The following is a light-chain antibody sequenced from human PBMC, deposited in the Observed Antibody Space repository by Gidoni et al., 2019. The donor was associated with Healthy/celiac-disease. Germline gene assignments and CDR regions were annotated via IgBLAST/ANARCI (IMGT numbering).Light chain of an antibody. J-gene: IGLJ3*02. V-gene: IGLV1-47*01. CDR1: SSNLGSNY. CDR3: AAWDDSLSAWV. Sequence: QSVLTQPPSASGTPGQGVTIPCAGSSSNLGSNYVYWYQQLPGTAPKLLIYRNNQRPSGVPDRFSGSKSGTSASLAISGLRSEDEADYYCAAWDDSLSAWVFGGGTKLTVL. CDR2: RNN.